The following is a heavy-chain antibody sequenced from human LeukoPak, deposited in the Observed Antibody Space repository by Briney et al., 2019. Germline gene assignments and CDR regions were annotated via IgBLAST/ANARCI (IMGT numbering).Heavy chain of an antibody. J-gene: IGHJ4*02. CDR1: GFTFSSYW. CDR2: IKQDGSEK. CDR3: ARGGVWFGELSAYYFDY. D-gene: IGHD3-10*01. V-gene: IGHV3-7*01. Sequence: GGSLRLSCAASGFTFSSYWMSWVRQAPGKGLEWVANIKQDGSEKYYVDSVKGRFTISRDNAKNSLYLQMNSLRAEDTAVYYCARGGVWFGELSAYYFDYWGQGTLVTVSS.